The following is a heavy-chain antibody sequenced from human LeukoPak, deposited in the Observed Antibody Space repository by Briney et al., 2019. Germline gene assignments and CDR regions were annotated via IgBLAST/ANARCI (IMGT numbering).Heavy chain of an antibody. CDR3: ARLIIYGSGFDP. V-gene: IGHV1-2*02. Sequence: ASVKVSCKASGYTFTDYFLHWVRQAPGQGLEWMGWINPNSGGTNYAQKLQGRVTMTTDTSTSTAYMELRSLRSDDTAVYYCARLIIYGSGFDPWGQGTLVTVSS. CDR1: GYTFTDYF. J-gene: IGHJ5*02. CDR2: INPNSGGT. D-gene: IGHD3-10*01.